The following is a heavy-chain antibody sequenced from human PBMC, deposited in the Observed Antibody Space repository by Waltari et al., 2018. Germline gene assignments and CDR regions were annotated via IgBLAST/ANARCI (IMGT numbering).Heavy chain of an antibody. V-gene: IGHV4-34*01. J-gene: IGHJ3*02. CDR2: IYPSGNP. CDR1: GGSFSGYY. Sequence: QVQLQQWGAGLLKPSEALSLTCAVYGGSFSGYYWSWLRQPPGKGLEGVGYIYPSGNPSYNPSRKGRVTISVETSKNQFSLKMTSVTAADTAVYYCAREEWIGERWLVPNAIFDMWGRGTLVTVSS. CDR3: AREEWIGERWLVPNAIFDM. D-gene: IGHD6-19*01.